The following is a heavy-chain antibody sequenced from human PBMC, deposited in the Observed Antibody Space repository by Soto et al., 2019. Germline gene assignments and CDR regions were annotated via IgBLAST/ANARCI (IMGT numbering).Heavy chain of an antibody. CDR3: ARDRTVSGWGYNWFDP. V-gene: IGHV4-30-4*01. CDR1: GGSISSGDYY. J-gene: IGHJ5*02. Sequence: PSETLSLTCTVSGGSISSGDYYWSWIRQPPGKGLEWIGYIYYSGSTYYNPSLKSRVTISVDTSKNQFSLKLSSVTAADTAVYYCARDRTVSGWGYNWFDPWGQGTLVTVSS. D-gene: IGHD6-19*01. CDR2: IYYSGST.